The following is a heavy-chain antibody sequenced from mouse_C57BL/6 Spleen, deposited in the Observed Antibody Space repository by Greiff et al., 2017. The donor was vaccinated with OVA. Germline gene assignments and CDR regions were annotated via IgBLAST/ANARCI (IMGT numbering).Heavy chain of an antibody. V-gene: IGHV2-3*01. Sequence: VKLKESGPGLVAPSQSLSLSCTVSGFSFTSYGVSWVRQPPGKGLEWLGVIWGDGSTNYHSALISRQSIRKDNSKSQVFLKLNRLQTDDTATYYGAKYDYDAMDYWGKGTSVT. J-gene: IGHJ4*01. CDR3: AKYDYDAMDY. CDR1: GFSFTSYG. CDR2: IWGDGST.